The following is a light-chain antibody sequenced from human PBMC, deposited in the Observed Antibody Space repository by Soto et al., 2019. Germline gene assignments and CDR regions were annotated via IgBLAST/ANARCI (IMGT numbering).Light chain of an antibody. CDR1: QSLLHTNGFYY. V-gene: IGKV2-28*01. CDR2: LGS. J-gene: IGKJ2*02. Sequence: DIVMTQSPLSLPVTPGEPASISCRSSQSLLHTNGFYYFDWYLQKPGQSPQLLISLGSNRASGVPDRFSGSGSGTDFTVKISRVETEDVGVYYCMQALQIPWTFGQGTKLEIK. CDR3: MQALQIPWT.